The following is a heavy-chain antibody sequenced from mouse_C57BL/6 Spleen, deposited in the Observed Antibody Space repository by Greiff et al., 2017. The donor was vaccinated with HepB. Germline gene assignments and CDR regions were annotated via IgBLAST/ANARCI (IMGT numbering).Heavy chain of an antibody. CDR3: TGGYYYGSSPLAMDY. Sequence: EVMLVESGGGLVQPGGSMKLSCVASGFTFSNYWMNWVRQSPEKGLEWVAQIRLKSDNYATHYAESVKGRFTISRDDSKSSVYLQMNNLRAEDTGIYYCTGGYYYGSSPLAMDYWGQGTSVTVSS. V-gene: IGHV6-3*01. CDR2: IRLKSDNYAT. J-gene: IGHJ4*01. D-gene: IGHD1-1*01. CDR1: GFTFSNYW.